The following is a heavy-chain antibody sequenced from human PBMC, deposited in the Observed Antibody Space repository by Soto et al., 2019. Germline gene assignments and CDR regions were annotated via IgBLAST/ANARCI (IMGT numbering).Heavy chain of an antibody. D-gene: IGHD2-15*01. CDR3: GRGEGGYCGGSCLYFDY. CDR2: ISGSGGST. Sequence: PGGSLRLSCAASGFTFSSYAMSWVRQAPGKGLEWVSAISGSGGSTYYADSVKGRFTISRDNSKNTLYLQMNSLRAEDTAVYYCGRGEGGYCGGSCLYFDYWGQVTLVTLSS. J-gene: IGHJ4*02. V-gene: IGHV3-23*01. CDR1: GFTFSSYA.